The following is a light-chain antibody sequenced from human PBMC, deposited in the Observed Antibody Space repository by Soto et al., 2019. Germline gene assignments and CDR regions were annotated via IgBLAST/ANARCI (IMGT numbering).Light chain of an antibody. CDR2: EAA. Sequence: DIQMTQSPSTLSASVGDRVTITCRASQSISSWLAWYQQGPGKAPKLLIYEAAKLQSGVPSRFSGSGSGTEFILTIGSLQPDDFATYYCQQYNSYPYTFGQGTKLEIK. V-gene: IGKV1-5*03. CDR3: QQYNSYPYT. J-gene: IGKJ2*01. CDR1: QSISSW.